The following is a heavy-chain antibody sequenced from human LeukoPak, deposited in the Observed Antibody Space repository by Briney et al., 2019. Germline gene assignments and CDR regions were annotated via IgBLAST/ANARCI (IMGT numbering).Heavy chain of an antibody. CDR2: TYYKSKWNN. Sequence: SQTLSLTCAISGDSVSTNSVAWNWIRLSPSRGLEWLGRTYYKSKWNNDYAVSVKSRISINPDTSKNQFSLQLNSVTPDDTAVYFCARYNWNAGRSFDYWGQGTLVTVSS. CDR3: ARYNWNAGRSFDY. CDR1: GDSVSTNSVA. J-gene: IGHJ4*02. D-gene: IGHD1-20*01. V-gene: IGHV6-1*01.